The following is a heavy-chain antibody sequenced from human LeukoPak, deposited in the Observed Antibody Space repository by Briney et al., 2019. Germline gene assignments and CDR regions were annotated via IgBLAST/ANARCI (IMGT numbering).Heavy chain of an antibody. CDR2: IYTSGST. J-gene: IGHJ6*02. CDR1: GGSISSYY. Sequence: SETLSLTCTVSGGSISSYYWSWIRQPAGKGLEWIGRIYTSGSTNYNPSLKSRVTMSVDTSKNQFSLKLSSVTAADTAVYYCARDHRYYGSGSIQYYYYGMDAWGQGTTVTVSS. CDR3: ARDHRYYGSGSIQYYYYGMDA. D-gene: IGHD3-10*01. V-gene: IGHV4-4*07.